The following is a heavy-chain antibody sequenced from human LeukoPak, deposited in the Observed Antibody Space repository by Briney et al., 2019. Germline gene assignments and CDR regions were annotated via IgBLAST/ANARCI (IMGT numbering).Heavy chain of an antibody. Sequence: PGGSLRLSCVASGFTVSSNYMTWVRQAPGKGLEWVSVIYKNAITYYADTVKGRFTISRDNSKNTLYLQMNSLRADDTAVYYCARSLRVRGVPDYMDVWGKGTTVTISS. J-gene: IGHJ6*03. V-gene: IGHV3-53*01. CDR2: IYKNAIT. D-gene: IGHD3-10*01. CDR1: GFTVSSNY. CDR3: ARSLRVRGVPDYMDV.